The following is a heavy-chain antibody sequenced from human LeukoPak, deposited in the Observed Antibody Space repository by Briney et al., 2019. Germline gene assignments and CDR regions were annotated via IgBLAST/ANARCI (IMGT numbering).Heavy chain of an antibody. CDR3: AREDRVRAFDI. V-gene: IGHV4-31*03. CDR1: GGSISSVGYY. J-gene: IGHJ3*02. CDR2: IHHSGNA. Sequence: SETLSLTCTVSGGSISSVGYYWSWVRQHPGKGLEWIGYIHHSGNAYYSPSLKSRVTISVDTSKNQFSLKLSSVTAADTAVYYCAREDRVRAFDIWGQGTMVTVSS. D-gene: IGHD3-10*01.